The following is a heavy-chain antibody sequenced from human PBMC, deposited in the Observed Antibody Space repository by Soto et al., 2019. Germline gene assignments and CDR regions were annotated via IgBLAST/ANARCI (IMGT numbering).Heavy chain of an antibody. J-gene: IGHJ6*02. CDR1: VFSFSSYS. CDR2: ISYDGSNK. CDR3: ARAQGRGYDILNGINSLYGMDV. Sequence: PGLSXRLSGSSAVFSFSSYSSHLFRHAPGKGLGLVAVISYDGSNKYYADSVNGRFTISRDNSKNTLYLQMNSLRAEDTAVYYCARAQGRGYDILNGINSLYGMDVSGQGTKVTVSS. V-gene: IGHV3-30-3*01. D-gene: IGHD3-9*01.